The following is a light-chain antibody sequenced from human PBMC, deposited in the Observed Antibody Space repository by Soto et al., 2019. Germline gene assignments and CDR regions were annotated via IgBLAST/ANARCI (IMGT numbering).Light chain of an antibody. J-gene: IGKJ1*01. V-gene: IGKV1-5*01. CDR1: QSNSSW. Sequence: DIQMTQSPSTLSASVGDRVTITCRASQSNSSWLAWYQQKPGKAPKLLIYDASSLESGVPSRFSGSGSGTEFTLTISSLQPDDFATYYCQHYNSHGWTFGQGTKVEIK. CDR3: QHYNSHGWT. CDR2: DAS.